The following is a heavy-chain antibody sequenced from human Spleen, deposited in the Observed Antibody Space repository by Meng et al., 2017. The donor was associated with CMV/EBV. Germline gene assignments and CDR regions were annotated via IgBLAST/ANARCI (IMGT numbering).Heavy chain of an antibody. Sequence: GESLKISCAASGFTFSSYSMKWVRQAPGKGLEWVSSISSSSSYIYYADSVKGRFTISRDNAKNSLYLQMNSLRAEDTAVYYCARDGYSYGYGVDYWGQGTLVTVSS. D-gene: IGHD5-18*01. CDR3: ARDGYSYGYGVDY. CDR2: ISSSSSYI. V-gene: IGHV3-21*01. CDR1: GFTFSSYS. J-gene: IGHJ4*02.